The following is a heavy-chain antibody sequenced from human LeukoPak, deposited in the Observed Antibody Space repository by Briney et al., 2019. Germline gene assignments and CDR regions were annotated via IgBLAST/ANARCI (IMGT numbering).Heavy chain of an antibody. CDR1: GFTFSSYW. CDR3: ARGIVVPAARKGPAAFDI. V-gene: IGHV3-7*01. CDR2: IKQDGSEK. Sequence: PGGSLRLSCAVSGFTFSSYWMSWVRQAPGKGLEWVANIKQDGSEKYYVDSVKGRFTISRDNAKNSLYLQMNSLRAEDTAVYYCARGIVVPAARKGPAAFDIWGQGTMVTVSS. J-gene: IGHJ3*02. D-gene: IGHD2-2*01.